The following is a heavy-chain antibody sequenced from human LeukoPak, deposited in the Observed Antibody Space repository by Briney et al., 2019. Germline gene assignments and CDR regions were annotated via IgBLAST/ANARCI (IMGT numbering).Heavy chain of an antibody. V-gene: IGHV3-30*02. CDR1: GFTFSSYG. J-gene: IGHJ4*02. CDR2: IRYDGSNK. D-gene: IGHD6-13*01. CDR3: AKELCDLAAADNYFDY. Sequence: PGGSLRLSCAASGFTFSSYGMHWVRQAPGKGLEWVAFIRYDGSNKYYADSVKGRFTISRDNSKNTLYLQMNSLRAEDTAVYYCAKELCDLAAADNYFDYWGQGTLVTVSS.